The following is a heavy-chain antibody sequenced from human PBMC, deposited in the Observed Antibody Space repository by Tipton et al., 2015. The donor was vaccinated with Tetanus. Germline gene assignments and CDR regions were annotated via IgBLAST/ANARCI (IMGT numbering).Heavy chain of an antibody. CDR3: ASGSALDY. CDR1: GFTLSTYW. J-gene: IGHJ4*02. CDR2: IKQDGSEE. Sequence: GSLRLSCAASGFTLSTYWMSWVRQAPGKGLEWVASIKQDGSEEYYVDSVKGRFTISRDNAKNSLHLQMNSLRADDTGVYYCASGSALDYWGQGTLVTVSS. V-gene: IGHV3-7*01. D-gene: IGHD6-25*01.